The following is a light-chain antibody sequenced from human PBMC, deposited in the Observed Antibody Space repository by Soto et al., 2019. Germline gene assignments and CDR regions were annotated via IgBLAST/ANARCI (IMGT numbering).Light chain of an antibody. J-gene: IGKJ1*01. CDR2: GAS. Sequence: EFVLTQYPGTLSLSPGERATLSCRASQSVSSSYLAWYQQXPGPAPRXLIYGASSRATGIPDRFSGSGSGTDSTLTIRRLQPEDFAVDYCQHYGSPRTFGQGTKVDIK. CDR1: QSVSSSY. V-gene: IGKV3-20*01. CDR3: QHYGSPRT.